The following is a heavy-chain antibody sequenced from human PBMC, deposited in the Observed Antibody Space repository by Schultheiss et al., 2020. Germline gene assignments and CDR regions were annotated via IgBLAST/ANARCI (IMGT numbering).Heavy chain of an antibody. CDR1: GGSFSGYY. J-gene: IGHJ4*02. V-gene: IGHV4-34*01. D-gene: IGHD1-26*01. Sequence: SETLSLTCAVYGGSFSGYYWSWIRQPPGKGLEWIGEINHSGSANYNASLKSRVTVSLDTSKNQFSLKVSSVTAADTAVYYCARLSGTYGRDCDYWGQGTLVTVSS. CDR3: ARLSGTYGRDCDY. CDR2: INHSGSA.